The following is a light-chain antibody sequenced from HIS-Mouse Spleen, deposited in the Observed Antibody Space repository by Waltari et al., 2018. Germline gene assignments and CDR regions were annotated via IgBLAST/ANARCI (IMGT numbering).Light chain of an antibody. V-gene: IGLV3-21*02. Sequence: SYVLTQPPSVSVAPGQTARITCGGNNIGSKSVHWYQQKPGQAPVLVVYDDSDRPSGIPARFSGSNSGNTATLTISRVEAGDEADYYFQVWDSSSDHYVFGTGTKVTVL. CDR1: NIGSKS. J-gene: IGLJ1*01. CDR2: DDS. CDR3: QVWDSSSDHYV.